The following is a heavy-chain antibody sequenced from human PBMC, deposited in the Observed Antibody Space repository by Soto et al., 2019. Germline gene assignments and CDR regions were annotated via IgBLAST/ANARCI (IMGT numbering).Heavy chain of an antibody. J-gene: IGHJ3*02. Sequence: QVTLKESGPVLVKPTETLTLTCTVAGFSLSNARMGVSWIRQPPGKALEWLAHIFSNDEKSYSTSLKSRLTISKDTSKSQVVLTMTYMDPVDTATYDCARSHPPWLETSGAFDIWGQGTMVTVSS. D-gene: IGHD6-19*01. CDR2: IFSNDEK. CDR1: GFSLSNARMG. V-gene: IGHV2-26*01. CDR3: ARSHPPWLETSGAFDI.